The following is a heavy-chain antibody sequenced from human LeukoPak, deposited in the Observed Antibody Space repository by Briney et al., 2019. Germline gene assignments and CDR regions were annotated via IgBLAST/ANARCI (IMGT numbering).Heavy chain of an antibody. Sequence: PSETLSLTCTVSGGSISSYYWSWIRQPPGKGLEGIGYIHYSGSTKYNPSLQSRVTISVDTSKNQFSLKLSSVTAADTAVYYCARGADSSGYYYFYWGQGTLVTVSS. CDR2: IHYSGST. D-gene: IGHD3-22*01. V-gene: IGHV4-59*08. CDR3: ARGADSSGYYYFY. CDR1: GGSISSYY. J-gene: IGHJ4*02.